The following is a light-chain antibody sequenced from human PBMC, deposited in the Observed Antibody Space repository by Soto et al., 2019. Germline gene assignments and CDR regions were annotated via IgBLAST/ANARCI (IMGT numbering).Light chain of an antibody. CDR3: QQSYSIPRLT. CDR1: QRISSY. V-gene: IGKV1-39*01. Sequence: DIQMTQSPSSLSASVGDRVTITCRASQRISSYLSWYQQRPGKAPKLLIYAASNLRSGVPSRFSGSGSGTDFTLTISSLQSEDFATYYCQQSYSIPRLTFGPGTRVEIK. J-gene: IGKJ3*01. CDR2: AAS.